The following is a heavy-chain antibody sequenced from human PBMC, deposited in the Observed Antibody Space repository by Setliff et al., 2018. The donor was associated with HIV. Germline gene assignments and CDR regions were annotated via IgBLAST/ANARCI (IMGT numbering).Heavy chain of an antibody. CDR2: IFYSVNT. J-gene: IGHJ5*02. Sequence: SETLSLTCTVSGGSIRTYYWSWIRQPPGKGLERIGYIFYSVNTNYNPSLKGRVTISVDTSKNQFSLKLSSVTAADTAVYYCARLAREEYCRGRTCYPNWFDPWGPGTLVTVSS. D-gene: IGHD2-15*01. V-gene: IGHV4-59*08. CDR3: ARLAREEYCRGRTCYPNWFDP. CDR1: GGSIRTYY.